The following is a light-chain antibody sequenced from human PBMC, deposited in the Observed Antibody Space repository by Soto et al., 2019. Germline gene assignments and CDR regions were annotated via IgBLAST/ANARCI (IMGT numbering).Light chain of an antibody. CDR3: QQYDTYPNT. J-gene: IGKJ2*01. CDR1: QSIIGF. Sequence: DIQMTQSPSTLSASIGGRVTITCWASQSIIGFLAWYQQKPGKAPKLLVYDVSNLQSGVPSRFSGSGSGTEFTLTISSLQPDDSATYYCQQYDTYPNTFGQGTKLEIK. V-gene: IGKV1-5*01. CDR2: DVS.